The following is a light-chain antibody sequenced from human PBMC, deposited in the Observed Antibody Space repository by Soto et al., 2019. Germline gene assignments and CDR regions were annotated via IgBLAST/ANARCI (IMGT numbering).Light chain of an antibody. CDR2: RAS. V-gene: IGKV3-20*01. CDR1: QSVPGNY. J-gene: IGKJ1*01. Sequence: EIVLTQSPGTLSLSLGQRPTLSCRARQSVPGNYLAWLQQRPGQAPRLLIHRASTRATGIPDRFSGSGSGTDFTLTISRLEPEDFALYYCQQYTSPPWTLGQGTKVETK. CDR3: QQYTSPPWT.